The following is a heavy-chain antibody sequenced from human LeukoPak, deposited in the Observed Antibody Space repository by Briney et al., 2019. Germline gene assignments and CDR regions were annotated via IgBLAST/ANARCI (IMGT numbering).Heavy chain of an antibody. Sequence: SETLSLTCTDSGGSISSGGYYWSWIRQHPGKGLEWIGYIYYSGSTYYNPSLKSRVTISVDTSKNQFSLKLSSVTAADTAVYYCARGSLLRYFDWLLYPYYYYGMDVWGQGTTVTVSS. CDR1: GGSISSGGYY. CDR3: ARGSLLRYFDWLLYPYYYYGMDV. J-gene: IGHJ6*02. CDR2: IYYSGST. D-gene: IGHD3-9*01. V-gene: IGHV4-31*03.